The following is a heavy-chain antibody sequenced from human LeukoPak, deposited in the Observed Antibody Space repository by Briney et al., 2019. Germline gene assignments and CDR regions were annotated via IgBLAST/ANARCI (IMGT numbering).Heavy chain of an antibody. CDR1: GFTFSTYG. Sequence: PGRSLRLSCAASGFTFSTYGMHWVRQAPGKGLEWVAVIWYDGSNKYYADSVKGRFTISRDNSKNTLYLQMNSLRAEDTAVYYCAKGGIAVAVFDPRIDYWGQGTLVTVSS. CDR3: AKGGIAVAVFDPRIDY. J-gene: IGHJ4*02. CDR2: IWYDGSNK. D-gene: IGHD6-19*01. V-gene: IGHV3-33*06.